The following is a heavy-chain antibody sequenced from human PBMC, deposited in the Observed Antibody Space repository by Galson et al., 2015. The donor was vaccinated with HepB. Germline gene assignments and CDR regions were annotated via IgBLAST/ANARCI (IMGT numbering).Heavy chain of an antibody. D-gene: IGHD3-22*01. CDR3: ARQYDTSGYCAY. Sequence: SVKVSCKASGVTFSSYAISWLRQAPGQGLEWMGGIIPLFGSANYAQKLQGRVTITADESTSTTYMELSSLRSEDTALYYCARQYDTSGYCAYWGQGTLVTVSS. V-gene: IGHV1-69*13. J-gene: IGHJ4*02. CDR1: GVTFSSYA. CDR2: IIPLFGSA.